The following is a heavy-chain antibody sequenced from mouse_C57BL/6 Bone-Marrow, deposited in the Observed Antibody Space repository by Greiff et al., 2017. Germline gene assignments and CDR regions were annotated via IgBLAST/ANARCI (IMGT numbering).Heavy chain of an antibody. CDR1: GFTFSDYY. V-gene: IGHV5-16*01. J-gene: IGHJ3*01. CDR3: AREGDDYDGFAY. CDR2: INYDGSST. D-gene: IGHD2-4*01. Sequence: EVKLVESEGGLVQPGSSMKLSCTASGFTFSDYYMAWVRQVPAKGLEWVANINYDGSSTYYLDSLKSRFIISRDNAKNILYLQMSSLKSEDTATYYCAREGDDYDGFAYWGQGTLVTVSA.